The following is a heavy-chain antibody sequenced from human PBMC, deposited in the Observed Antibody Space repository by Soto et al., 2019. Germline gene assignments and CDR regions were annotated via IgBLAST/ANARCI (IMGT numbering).Heavy chain of an antibody. D-gene: IGHD3-16*01. V-gene: IGHV1-69*01. CDR3: ATGGHNDGYNFYHGMDV. CDR1: GGIFTNNA. Sequence: QVQVVQSGAEVKKPGSSVKVSCKVSGGIFTNNAISWVRQAPGQGLEWLGGVIPLFDTAYYAQIFRGRIRISADGATTSADMELSGLTSADTAVYFCATGGHNDGYNFYHGMDVWGKGITVTVSA. CDR2: VIPLFDTA. J-gene: IGHJ6*04.